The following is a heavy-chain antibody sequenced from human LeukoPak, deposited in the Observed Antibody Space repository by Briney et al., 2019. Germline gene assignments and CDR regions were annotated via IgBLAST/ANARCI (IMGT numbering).Heavy chain of an antibody. J-gene: IGHJ4*02. CDR2: IYCSGST. CDR1: GGSISSSSYY. Sequence: SETLSLTCTVSGGSISSSSYYWGWIRQPPGKGLEWIGSIYCSGSTYYNPSLKSRVTISVDTSKNQFSLKLSSVTAADTAVYYCARTIGYFDYWGQGTLVTVSS. CDR3: ARTIGYFDY. V-gene: IGHV4-39*01. D-gene: IGHD3-3*01.